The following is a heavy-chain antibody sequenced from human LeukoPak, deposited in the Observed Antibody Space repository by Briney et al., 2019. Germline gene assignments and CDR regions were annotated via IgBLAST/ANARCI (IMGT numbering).Heavy chain of an antibody. CDR2: IWPDGSKK. CDR3: AKISSSAESNFDY. Sequence: GGSLRLSCAASGFTFSTYAMHWVRQAPGKGLEWVAFIWPDGSKKYYADSVKGRFAISRENSKDTVYLQMNDLRPEDTALYFCAKISSSAESNFDYWGQGTLLTVSS. D-gene: IGHD6-25*01. V-gene: IGHV3-30*02. J-gene: IGHJ4*02. CDR1: GFTFSTYA.